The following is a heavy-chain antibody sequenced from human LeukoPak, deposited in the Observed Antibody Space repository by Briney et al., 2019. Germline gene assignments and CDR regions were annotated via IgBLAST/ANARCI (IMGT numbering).Heavy chain of an antibody. D-gene: IGHD4-17*01. J-gene: IGHJ4*02. CDR2: IIPIFGTA. CDR1: GYTFTSYA. Sequence: SVKVSCKASGYTFTSYAMNWVRQAPGQGLEWMGGIIPIFGTANYAQKFQGRVTITADESTSTAYMELSSLRSEDTAVYYCARALSTGAERTFDYWGQGTLVTVSS. V-gene: IGHV1-69*13. CDR3: ARALSTGAERTFDY.